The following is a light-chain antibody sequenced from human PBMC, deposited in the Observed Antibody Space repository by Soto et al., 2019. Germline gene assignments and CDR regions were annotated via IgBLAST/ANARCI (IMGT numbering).Light chain of an antibody. J-gene: IGKJ1*01. Sequence: DIQMTQSPSTLSASVGDRVTITCRASQSTSSWLAWYQQKPGKAPKLLIYDASNLESGVPSRFSGSGSGTEFTLTITSLQPDDFATYYCQQYDTYSWTFGQGTKVDVK. V-gene: IGKV1-5*01. CDR3: QQYDTYSWT. CDR1: QSTSSW. CDR2: DAS.